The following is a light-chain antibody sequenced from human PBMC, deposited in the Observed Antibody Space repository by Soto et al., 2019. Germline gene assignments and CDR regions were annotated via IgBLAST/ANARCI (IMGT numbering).Light chain of an antibody. Sequence: QSALTQAPSASGTPGQRVTISCSGSSSDIGSHTVNWYQQFPGTAPKLLIFGNNQRHSGVPDRFSGSKSGTSASLAISGLQSEDEADYYCASWDDRLNGRVVFGGGTKLTVL. V-gene: IGLV1-44*01. CDR1: SSDIGSHT. CDR2: GNN. CDR3: ASWDDRLNGRVV. J-gene: IGLJ2*01.